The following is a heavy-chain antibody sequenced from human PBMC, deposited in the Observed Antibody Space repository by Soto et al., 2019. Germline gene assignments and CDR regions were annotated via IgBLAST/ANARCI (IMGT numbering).Heavy chain of an antibody. J-gene: IGHJ5*02. Sequence: EVPVVESGGGLVQPGGSLRLSCAASGFTFSRYDMHWVRQATGRGLEWVSGIGTSGDTYYAGSVKGRFTISRENAKNSGYLQMNSLRAGDTAVYYCARGALGFDPWGQGTLVAVSS. CDR3: ARGALGFDP. CDR2: IGTSGDT. V-gene: IGHV3-13*04. D-gene: IGHD6-6*01. CDR1: GFTFSRYD.